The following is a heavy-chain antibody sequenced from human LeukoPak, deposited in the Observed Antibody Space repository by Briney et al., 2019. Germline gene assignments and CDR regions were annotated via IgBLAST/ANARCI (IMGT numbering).Heavy chain of an antibody. CDR1: GFTSSDYT. J-gene: IGHJ4*02. CDR2: ISVSDDST. V-gene: IGHV3-23*01. D-gene: IGHD2-2*01. CDR3: AKDRYCSTTNCPYDY. Sequence: GGSLRLSCAASGFTSSDYTMNWVRQAPGKGLEWVSGISVSDDSTYYAESVKGRFTMSRDNSNNMLYLQMNSLRAEDTAVYYCAKDRYCSTTNCPYDYWGQGTLVTVSS.